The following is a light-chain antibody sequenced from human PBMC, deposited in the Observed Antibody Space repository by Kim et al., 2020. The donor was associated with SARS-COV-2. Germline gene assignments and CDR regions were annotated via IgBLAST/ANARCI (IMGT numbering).Light chain of an antibody. J-gene: IGLJ3*02. Sequence: YDYVSWYQQHLGKAPKLMIYDVTKRPSGVSNRFSGSKSANTASLTISGLQTEDEADYYCSSYTSSSTWVFGGGTQLTVL. V-gene: IGLV2-14*04. CDR2: DVT. CDR3: SSYTSSSTWV. CDR1: YDY.